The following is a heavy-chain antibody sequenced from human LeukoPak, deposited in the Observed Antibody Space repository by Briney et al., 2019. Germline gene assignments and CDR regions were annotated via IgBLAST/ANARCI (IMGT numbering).Heavy chain of an antibody. CDR2: IYTSGST. Sequence: ASETLSLTCTVSGVSISSYYWSWIRQPAGKGLEWIRRIYTSGSTNYNPSLKSRVTMSVDTSKNQFSLKLSSVTAADTAVYYCARGATSSGWYGAFDIWGQGTMVTVSS. J-gene: IGHJ3*02. D-gene: IGHD6-19*01. CDR3: ARGATSSGWYGAFDI. CDR1: GVSISSYY. V-gene: IGHV4-4*07.